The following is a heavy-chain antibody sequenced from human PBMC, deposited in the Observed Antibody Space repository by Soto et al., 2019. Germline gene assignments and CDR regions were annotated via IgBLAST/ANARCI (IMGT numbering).Heavy chain of an antibody. Sequence: EVQLVESGGGLVQPGGSLKLSCAASGFTFSGSAMDWVRQASGKGLAWVGRIRSKANNYATTYVVSVKGRFTISRDDSRNTTYLQMYSLKTEDTAVYYYARGVYDLWNGHAKGVAYLGQGTVVTVSS. V-gene: IGHV3-73*02. CDR2: IRSKANNYAT. CDR3: ARGVYDLWNGHAKGVAY. D-gene: IGHD3-3*01. J-gene: IGHJ4*02. CDR1: GFTFSGSA.